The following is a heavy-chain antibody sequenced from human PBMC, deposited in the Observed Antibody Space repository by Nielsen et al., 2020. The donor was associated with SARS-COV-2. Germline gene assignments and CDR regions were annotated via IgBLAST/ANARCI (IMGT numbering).Heavy chain of an antibody. D-gene: IGHD2-2*02. V-gene: IGHV3-74*01. CDR2: INSDGSST. Sequence: GGSLRLSCAASGFTFSNYWMHWVRQAPGKGLVWVSRINSDGSSTSYADSVKGRFTISRDNSKNTLYLQMNSLRAEDTAVYYCAKSKAYLYYFDYWGQGTLVTVSS. CDR3: AKSKAYLYYFDY. CDR1: GFTFSNYW. J-gene: IGHJ4*02.